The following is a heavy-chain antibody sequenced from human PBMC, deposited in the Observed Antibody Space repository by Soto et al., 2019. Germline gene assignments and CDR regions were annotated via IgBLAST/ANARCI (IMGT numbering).Heavy chain of an antibody. Sequence: SETLSLTCTVSGGSVSSGDYYWTWIRQPPGKGLEWIGYIYYSGNTNYNPPLKSRVIISVDTSKNLFSLKLTSVTAADTAVYYCARIPVDTSMIYWLDPWGQGTLVTVSS. CDR2: IYYSGNT. V-gene: IGHV4-61*08. D-gene: IGHD5-18*01. CDR1: GGSVSSGDYY. CDR3: ARIPVDTSMIYWLDP. J-gene: IGHJ5*02.